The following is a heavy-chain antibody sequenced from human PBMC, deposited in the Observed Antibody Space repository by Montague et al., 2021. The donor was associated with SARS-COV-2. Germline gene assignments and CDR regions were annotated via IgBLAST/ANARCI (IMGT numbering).Heavy chain of an antibody. CDR1: GGSISSYY. Sequence: SETLSLTCTVSGGSISSYYWSWIRQPPGKGLEWIGYIYYSGSTNYNPSLKSQVTISVDTSKNQFSLKLSSVTAADTAVYYCARAPVAHITIYVVVTEFDYWGQGTPVTVSS. CDR3: ARAPVAHITIYVVVTEFDY. V-gene: IGHV4-59*01. CDR2: IYYSGST. J-gene: IGHJ4*02. D-gene: IGHD3-3*01.